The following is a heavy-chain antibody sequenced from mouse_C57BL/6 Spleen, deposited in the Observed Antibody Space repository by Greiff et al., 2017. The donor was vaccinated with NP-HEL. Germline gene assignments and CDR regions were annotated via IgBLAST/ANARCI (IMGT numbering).Heavy chain of an antibody. Sequence: EVQLVESGAGLVKPGGSLKLSCAASGFTFSSYAMSWVRQTPEKRLEWVAYISSGGGCTYYADTVKGRFTITRDKARNTLYLQMSSLNSEDTAMYYCTRDVDGDPYAMDYWGQGTSVTVSS. CDR3: TRDVDGDPYAMDY. V-gene: IGHV5-9-1*02. D-gene: IGHD2-13*01. CDR2: ISSGGGCT. CDR1: GFTFSSYA. J-gene: IGHJ4*01.